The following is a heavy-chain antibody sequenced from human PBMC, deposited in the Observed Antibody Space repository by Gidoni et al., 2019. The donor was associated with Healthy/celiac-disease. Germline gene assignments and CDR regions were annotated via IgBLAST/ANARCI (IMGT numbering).Heavy chain of an antibody. CDR3: ARSLRGFRYGVDV. CDR1: GGSFSVYY. Sequence: QVQLQQWGAGLLKPSQTLSLTCAVYGGSFSVYYWTWIRQPPGKGLEWIGEINHSGSTNYNPSLKSRVTISVYTSKNQFSLKLSSVSAADTAVYYCARSLRGFRYGVDVWGQGTTVTVSS. D-gene: IGHD3-10*01. J-gene: IGHJ6*02. CDR2: INHSGST. V-gene: IGHV4-34*01.